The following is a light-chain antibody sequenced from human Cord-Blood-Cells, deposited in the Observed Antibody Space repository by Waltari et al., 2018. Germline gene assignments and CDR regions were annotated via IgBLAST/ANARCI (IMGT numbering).Light chain of an antibody. CDR2: AAS. Sequence: AIRMTQSPSSLSASTGDRVTITCRASQGISSYLAWYQQKPGKAPKLLIYAASTLQSGVPSRFSGSGSGTDFTLTISCLQSEDFATYYCQQYYIYPFTFGPGTKVDIK. CDR1: QGISSY. J-gene: IGKJ3*01. V-gene: IGKV1-8*01. CDR3: QQYYIYPFT.